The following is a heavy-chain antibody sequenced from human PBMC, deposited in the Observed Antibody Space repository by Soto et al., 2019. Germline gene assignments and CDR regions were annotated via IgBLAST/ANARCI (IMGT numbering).Heavy chain of an antibody. CDR2: KTYDGSNK. V-gene: IGHV3-30-3*01. D-gene: IGHD1-26*01. CDR3: ARAGGLLVDY. J-gene: IGHJ4*02. Sequence: QVQLVESGGGVVQPGRSPRLSCAASGFMFSSYAMHWGRQAPGKGLEWVAVKTYDGSNKYYADSVKGRFTISRDNSKNTLYLQMNSLRAEDTAVYYCARAGGLLVDYWGQGTLVTVSS. CDR1: GFMFSSYA.